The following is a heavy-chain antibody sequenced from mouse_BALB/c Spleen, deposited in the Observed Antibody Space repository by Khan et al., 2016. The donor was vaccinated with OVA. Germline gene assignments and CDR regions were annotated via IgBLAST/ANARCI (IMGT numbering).Heavy chain of an antibody. Sequence: MQLEESGPELVKPGASVRISCKTSGYTFTDFNLDWVKQSHGKSLEWIGYIFPYNGGTGYNQKFKTRATLTVDSSSSTAYMEFRSLTSEDSAVYYCARSGYGSFAYWGQGTLVTVSA. D-gene: IGHD2-2*01. CDR3: ARSGYGSFAY. J-gene: IGHJ3*01. V-gene: IGHV1S29*02. CDR2: IFPYNGGT. CDR1: GYTFTDFN.